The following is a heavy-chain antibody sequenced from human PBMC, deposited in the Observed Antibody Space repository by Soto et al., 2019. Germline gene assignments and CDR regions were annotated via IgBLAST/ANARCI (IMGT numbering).Heavy chain of an antibody. CDR2: INHSGST. V-gene: IGHV4-34*01. CDR3: GRNARSYDGRYYYYYCMDV. CDR1: GGSFSGYY. Sequence: SETLSLTCAVYGGSFSGYYWSWIRQPPGKGLEWIGEINHSGSTNYNPSLKSRVTISVDTSKNQFSLKLSSVTAADTAVYYCGRNARSYDGRYYYYYCMDVWGKGTTVTVSS. J-gene: IGHJ6*03. D-gene: IGHD3-3*01.